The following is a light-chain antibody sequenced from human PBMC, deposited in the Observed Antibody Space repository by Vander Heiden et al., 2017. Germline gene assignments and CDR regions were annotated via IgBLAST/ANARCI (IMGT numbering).Light chain of an antibody. Sequence: QSALTQPASVSGSLGQSITISCTGTSRNIGSYKFVSWYQRHPGTAPRLIIFEVTKRPSGVSNRFSGSKSGNTASLTISGLQAEDEADYFCCSYAGSGTVVFGGGTKTTVL. J-gene: IGLJ2*01. V-gene: IGLV2-23*02. CDR1: SRNIGSYKF. CDR3: CSYAGSGTVV. CDR2: EVT.